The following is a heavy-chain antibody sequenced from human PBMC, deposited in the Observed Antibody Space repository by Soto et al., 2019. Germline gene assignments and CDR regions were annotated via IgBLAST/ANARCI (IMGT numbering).Heavy chain of an antibody. CDR3: ARRLLSDGFGELLPDYYYGMDV. J-gene: IGHJ6*02. Sequence: GESLKISCKGSGYTFPSYWISWVRQMPGKGLEWMGRIDPSDSYTNYSPSFQRHVTISADKSISTAYLQWSSLKASDTAMYYCARRLLSDGFGELLPDYYYGMDVWGQGTMVTVSS. V-gene: IGHV5-10-1*01. D-gene: IGHD3-10*01. CDR2: IDPSDSYT. CDR1: GYTFPSYW.